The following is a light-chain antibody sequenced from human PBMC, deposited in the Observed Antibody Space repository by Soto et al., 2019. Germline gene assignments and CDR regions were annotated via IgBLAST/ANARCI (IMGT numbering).Light chain of an antibody. Sequence: QSALTQPASVSGSPGQSITISCTGTSSDVGSYNLVSWYQQHPGKAPKLMIYGVSKRPSGVSDRFSRSKSGDTASLTISGLQTEDEADYYCCSYAGVNTFYVFGTGTKVTVL. CDR3: CSYAGVNTFYV. CDR2: GVS. V-gene: IGLV2-23*02. CDR1: SSDVGSYNL. J-gene: IGLJ1*01.